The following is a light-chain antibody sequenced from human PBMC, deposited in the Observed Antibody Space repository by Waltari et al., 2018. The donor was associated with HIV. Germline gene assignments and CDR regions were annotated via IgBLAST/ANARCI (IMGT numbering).Light chain of an antibody. J-gene: IGKJ2*01. CDR2: WAS. V-gene: IGKV4-1*01. CDR3: QQYYSSLHT. CDR1: QRLFYSSNNKDY. Sequence: DIVVTQSPDSLAVSLGERATINCKSSQRLFYSSNNKDYLAWYQQKPGQPPKLLIYWASTRESGVPDRFSGSGSGTDFTLTISSLQAEDVAVYYCQQYYSSLHTFGQGTKLEIK.